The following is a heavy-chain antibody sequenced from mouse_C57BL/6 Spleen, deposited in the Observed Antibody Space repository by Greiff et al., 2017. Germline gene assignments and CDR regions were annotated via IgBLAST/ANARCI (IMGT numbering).Heavy chain of an antibody. V-gene: IGHV1-5*01. J-gene: IGHJ4*01. Sequence: VQLQQSGTVLARPGASVKMSCKTSGYTFTSYWMHWVKQRPGQGLEWIGAIYPGHSDTSYNQKFKGKAKLTAVTSASTAYMELSSLTNEDSAVYYCTREGPEPLYAMDYWGQGTSVTVSS. CDR1: GYTFTSYW. CDR2: IYPGHSDT. D-gene: IGHD3-3*01. CDR3: TREGPEPLYAMDY.